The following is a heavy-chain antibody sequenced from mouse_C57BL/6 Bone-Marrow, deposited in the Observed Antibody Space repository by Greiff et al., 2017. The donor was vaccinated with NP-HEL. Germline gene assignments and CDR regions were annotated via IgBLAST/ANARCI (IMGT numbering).Heavy chain of an antibody. CDR3: ARRSYYYGSSYSWLAY. CDR1: GFTFSSYG. J-gene: IGHJ3*01. V-gene: IGHV5-6*02. CDR2: ISSGGSYT. D-gene: IGHD1-1*01. Sequence: EVKLMESGGDLVKPGGSLKLSCAASGFTFSSYGMSWVRQTPDKRLEWVATISSGGSYTYYPDSVKGRFTLSRDNGKNTLYLQMSSLKADDTAMYYCARRSYYYGSSYSWLAYWGQGTLVTVSA.